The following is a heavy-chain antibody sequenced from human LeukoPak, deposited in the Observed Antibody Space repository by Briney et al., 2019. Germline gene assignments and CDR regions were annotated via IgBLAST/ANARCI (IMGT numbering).Heavy chain of an antibody. V-gene: IGHV3-7*01. Sequence: GGSLRLSCAASGFIFSNYYMSWVRQAPGKGLEWVANINKDETEKYYVGSVEGRFTVSRDNAKTSLYLQMNSLRAEDTAVYYCARDSSSSSLGFDYWGQGTLVTVSS. CDR3: ARDSSSSSLGFDY. CDR2: INKDETEK. J-gene: IGHJ4*02. CDR1: GFIFSNYY. D-gene: IGHD6-6*01.